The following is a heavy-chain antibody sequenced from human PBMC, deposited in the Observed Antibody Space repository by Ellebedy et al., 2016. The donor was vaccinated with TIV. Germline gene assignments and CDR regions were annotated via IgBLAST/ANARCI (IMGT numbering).Heavy chain of an antibody. D-gene: IGHD1-26*01. Sequence: PGGSLRLSCAASGFIISGDWMSWVRQAPGKGLEWVAHINPDGSAEYYVDSVKGRFTISRDNAKRSLFLQMNSLRVDDTAVYYCARGRGVGETADFWGQGTPVTVSS. V-gene: IGHV3-7*03. CDR3: ARGRGVGETADF. J-gene: IGHJ4*02. CDR2: INPDGSAE. CDR1: GFIISGDW.